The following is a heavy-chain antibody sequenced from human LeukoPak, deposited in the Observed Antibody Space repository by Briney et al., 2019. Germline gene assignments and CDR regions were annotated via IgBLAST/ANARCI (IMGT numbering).Heavy chain of an antibody. CDR2: MYYTGNT. Sequence: SETLSLTCSVSGGSISSRSYSWDWIRRPPGKGLEWIGSMYYTGNTDYNPSLKSRVTMSVDTSKNQFSLKLSSVTAADTAVYFCAKGYTNGVNQEVWLDPWGQGTLVTVSS. J-gene: IGHJ5*02. CDR3: AKGYTNGVNQEVWLDP. CDR1: GGSISSRSYS. D-gene: IGHD2-8*01. V-gene: IGHV4-39*07.